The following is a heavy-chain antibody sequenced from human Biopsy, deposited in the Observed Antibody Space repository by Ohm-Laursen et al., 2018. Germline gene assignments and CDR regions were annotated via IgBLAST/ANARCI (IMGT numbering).Heavy chain of an antibody. Sequence: SLRLSCTASGFDFSDYSMSWVRQAPGKGLEWVSGISSTGNSTYYADSVKGRFTISRDNSKNTLYLQLNSLRVEDTALYYCAKDRRTMRVWYFDLWGRGTLATVSS. CDR2: ISSTGNST. CDR1: GFDFSDYS. D-gene: IGHD4/OR15-4a*01. CDR3: AKDRRTMRVWYFDL. V-gene: IGHV3-23*01. J-gene: IGHJ2*01.